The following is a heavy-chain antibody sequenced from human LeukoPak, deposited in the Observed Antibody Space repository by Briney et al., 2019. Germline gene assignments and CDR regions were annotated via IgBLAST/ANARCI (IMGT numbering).Heavy chain of an antibody. CDR2: ISSSSSYI. J-gene: IGHJ4*02. Sequence: PGGSLRLSCAASGFTFSSYSMNWVRQAPGKGLEWVSSISSSSSYIYYADSVKGRLTISRDNAKNSLYLQMNSLRAEDTAVYYCARDPRDYDFWSGYFFDYWGQGTLVTVSS. D-gene: IGHD3-3*01. CDR1: GFTFSSYS. CDR3: ARDPRDYDFWSGYFFDY. V-gene: IGHV3-21*01.